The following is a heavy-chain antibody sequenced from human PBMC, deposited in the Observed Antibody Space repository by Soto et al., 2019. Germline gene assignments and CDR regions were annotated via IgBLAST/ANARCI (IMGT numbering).Heavy chain of an antibody. D-gene: IGHD3-22*01. CDR3: ARDRADYYDSSGYPNWFDP. J-gene: IGHJ5*02. V-gene: IGHV1-69*12. Sequence: QVQLVQSGAEVKKPGSSVKVSCKASGGTFSSYAIGWVRQAPGQGLEWMGGILPIFGTANYAQKFQGRVTITADESTSTASMELSSLRSEDTAVCYCARDRADYYDSSGYPNWFDPWGQGTLVTVSS. CDR1: GGTFSSYA. CDR2: ILPIFGTA.